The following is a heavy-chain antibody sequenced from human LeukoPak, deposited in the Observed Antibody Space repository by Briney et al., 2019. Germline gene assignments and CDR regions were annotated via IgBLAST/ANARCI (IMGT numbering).Heavy chain of an antibody. CDR1: GDSISRSTYY. J-gene: IGHJ4*02. V-gene: IGHV4-39*02. CDR3: ARSSGTGTFSY. D-gene: IGHD6-25*01. CDR2: VYYGRSP. Sequence: PSETLSLTGTVSGDSISRSTYYWAWIRQPPGKGLEWIGSVYYGRSPYFTPSLESRATISVDTSKNHFSLKMSSVTAADTAVYYCARSSGTGTFSYWGQGTLVTVSS.